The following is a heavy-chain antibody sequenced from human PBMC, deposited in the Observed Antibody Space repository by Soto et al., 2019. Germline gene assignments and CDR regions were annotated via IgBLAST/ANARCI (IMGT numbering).Heavy chain of an antibody. CDR1: IACPSRNLFS. CDR2: IYYSGST. CDR3: ARHGYSSGWYDWRDDY. Sequence: CLSCSVPIACPSRNLFSCALFHYKTGKGLEWIGSIYYSGSTYYNPSLKSRVTISVDTSKNQFSLKLSSVTAADTAVYYCARHGYSSGWYDWRDDYWGQGTLVTVS. J-gene: IGHJ4*02. V-gene: IGHV4-39*01. D-gene: IGHD6-19*01.